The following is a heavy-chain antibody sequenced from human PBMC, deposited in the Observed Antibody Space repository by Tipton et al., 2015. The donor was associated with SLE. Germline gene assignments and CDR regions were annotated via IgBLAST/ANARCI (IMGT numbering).Heavy chain of an antibody. Sequence: GLVKPSETLSLSCSVSGGSITGYDEFWAWIRQSPGKGLEWIGCIFHTGSTYYNPSLKSRVTISVDTSKNQFSLRLTSVTAADTAVYYCARPDRMWGQGTMVAVSS. D-gene: IGHD1-14*01. CDR2: IFHTGST. CDR1: GGSITGYDEF. V-gene: IGHV4-39*07. J-gene: IGHJ3*02. CDR3: ARPDRM.